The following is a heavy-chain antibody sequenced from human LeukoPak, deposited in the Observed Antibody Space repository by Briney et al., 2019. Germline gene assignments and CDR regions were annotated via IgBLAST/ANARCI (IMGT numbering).Heavy chain of an antibody. CDR1: GFTFSDYY. Sequence: GGSLRLSCAASGFTFSDYYMSWIRQAPGKGLEWVSYISSSGSTIYYADSVKGRFTISRDNAKNSLYLQMNSLRAEDTAVYYCARDSGSYPLTLFDPWGQGTLVTVSS. D-gene: IGHD1-26*01. CDR3: ARDSGSYPLTLFDP. CDR2: ISSSGSTI. V-gene: IGHV3-11*01. J-gene: IGHJ5*02.